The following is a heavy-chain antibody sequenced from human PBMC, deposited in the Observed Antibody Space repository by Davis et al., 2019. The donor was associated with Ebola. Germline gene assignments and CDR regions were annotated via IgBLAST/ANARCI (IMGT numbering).Heavy chain of an antibody. V-gene: IGHV3-48*03. CDR1: GFTFSSYE. J-gene: IGHJ4*02. CDR3: TTDIVIVVAARDSYDS. CDR2: ISSSGSII. Sequence: GESLKISCAASGFTFSSYEMNLVRQAPGKGLEWVSYISSSGSIIYYADPVKGRFTISRDNAKNSLYLQMNSLKTEDTAVYYCTTDIVIVVAARDSYDSWGQGTLVTVSS. D-gene: IGHD2-15*01.